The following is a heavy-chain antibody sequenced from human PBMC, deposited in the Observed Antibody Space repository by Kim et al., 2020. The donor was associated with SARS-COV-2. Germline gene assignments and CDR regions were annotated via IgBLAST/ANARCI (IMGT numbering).Heavy chain of an antibody. Sequence: IYYADSVKGRFSISRDDSKDSLYLHMNSLRGEDTAVYYCARDLNGDGFDFWGQGTMVTVSS. CDR2: I. CDR3: ARDLNGDGFDF. D-gene: IGHD2-8*01. V-gene: IGHV3-48*04. J-gene: IGHJ3*01.